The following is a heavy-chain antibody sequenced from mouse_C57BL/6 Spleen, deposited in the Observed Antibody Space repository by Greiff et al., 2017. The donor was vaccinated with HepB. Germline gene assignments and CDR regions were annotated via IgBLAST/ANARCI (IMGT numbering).Heavy chain of an antibody. CDR3: ARGDYDYDGGPWFAY. V-gene: IGHV1-22*01. CDR2: INPNNGGT. D-gene: IGHD2-4*01. J-gene: IGHJ3*01. Sequence: EVQLQQSGPELVKPGASVKMSCKASGYTFTDYNMHWVKQSHGKSLEWIGDINPNNGGTSYNQKFKGKATLTVNKSSSTAYMELRSLPSEDSAVYYCARGDYDYDGGPWFAYWGQGTLVTVSA. CDR1: GYTFTDYN.